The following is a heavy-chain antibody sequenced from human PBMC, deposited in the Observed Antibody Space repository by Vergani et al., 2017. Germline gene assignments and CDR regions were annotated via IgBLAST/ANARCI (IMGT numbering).Heavy chain of an antibody. CDR2: NYYSGST. CDR3: ARATYSSSSGDAFDI. D-gene: IGHD6-6*01. J-gene: IGHJ3*02. V-gene: IGHV4-59*01. Sequence: QVQLQESGPGLVKPSETLSLTCTVPGGSISSYYWSWIRQPPGEGLEWIWYNYYSGSTNYNPSLKSRVTISVDTAKNQFSLKLGSVTAADTAVYYCARATYSSSSGDAFDIWGQGTMVTVSS. CDR1: GGSISSYY.